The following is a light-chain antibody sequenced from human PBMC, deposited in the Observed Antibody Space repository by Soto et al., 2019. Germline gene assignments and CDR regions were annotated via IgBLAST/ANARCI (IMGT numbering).Light chain of an antibody. Sequence: DIQMTQSPSTRSASVGDGVTVTCRASQIITYWLAWYQKKPGQAPKLLIYKASSLESEVPARFSGSGSGTEFTLTTSSLQPDDFATYYCQQYNAAFGQGTRLEIK. V-gene: IGKV1-5*03. CDR1: QIITYW. CDR3: QQYNAA. CDR2: KAS. J-gene: IGKJ5*01.